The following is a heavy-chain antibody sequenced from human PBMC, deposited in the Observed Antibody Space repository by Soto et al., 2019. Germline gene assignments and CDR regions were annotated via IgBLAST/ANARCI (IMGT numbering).Heavy chain of an antibody. CDR3: AREGGYSRFALFGIRGNWFDP. Sequence: GASVKVSCKASGYTFTSYAMHWVRQAPGQRLEWMGWINAGNGNTKYSQKFQGRVTITRDKSASTAYMELSSLRSEDTAVYYCAREGGYSRFALFGIRGNWFDPWGQGTLVTVSS. J-gene: IGHJ5*02. CDR1: GYTFTSYA. D-gene: IGHD3-10*01. V-gene: IGHV1-3*01. CDR2: INAGNGNT.